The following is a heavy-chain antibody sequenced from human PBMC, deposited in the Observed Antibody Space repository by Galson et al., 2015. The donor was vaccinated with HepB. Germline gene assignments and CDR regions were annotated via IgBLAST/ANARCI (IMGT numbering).Heavy chain of an antibody. Sequence: TLSLTCTVSGDSIRSDGYYWNWIRHRPGKGLEWIGYIYSSGGTYYNPSLKSRLIFSLDTSKNHFSLSLSSVTAADTAVYYCAREYEGWGHFDPWGQGTLVTVSS. V-gene: IGHV4-31*03. D-gene: IGHD7-27*01. CDR1: GDSIRSDGYY. CDR3: AREYEGWGHFDP. CDR2: IYSSGGT. J-gene: IGHJ5*02.